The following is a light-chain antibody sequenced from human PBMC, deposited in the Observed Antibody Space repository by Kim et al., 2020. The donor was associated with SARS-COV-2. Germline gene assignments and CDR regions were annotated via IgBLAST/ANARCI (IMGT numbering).Light chain of an antibody. CDR3: QSADSSGTWGV. V-gene: IGLV3-25*03. CDR2: KDS. J-gene: IGLJ1*01. Sequence: SYELTQPPSVSVSPGQTARITCSGDALPKQYAYWYQQKPGQAPVLVIYKDSERPSGIPERFSGSSSGTTVTLTISGVQAEDEADYYCQSADSSGTWGVFGTGTKVTVL. CDR1: ALPKQY.